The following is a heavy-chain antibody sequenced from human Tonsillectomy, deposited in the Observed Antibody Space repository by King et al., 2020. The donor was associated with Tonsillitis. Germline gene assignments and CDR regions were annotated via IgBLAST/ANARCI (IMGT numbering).Heavy chain of an antibody. CDR3: AKGRDYYDSSGIDY. CDR2: INWNSGSI. V-gene: IGHV3-9*01. D-gene: IGHD3-22*01. CDR1: GFTFDYYA. Sequence: VQLVESGGGLVQPGRSLRLSCAASGFTFDYYAMHGVRQAPGKGLEWVSVINWNSGSIDYADSVKGRFTISRENAKNSLYLQMNSLSAEDTALYYCAKGRDYYDSSGIDYWGQGTLVTVSS. J-gene: IGHJ4*02.